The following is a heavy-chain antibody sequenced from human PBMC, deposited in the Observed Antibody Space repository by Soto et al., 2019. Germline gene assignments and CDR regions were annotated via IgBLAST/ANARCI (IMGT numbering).Heavy chain of an antibody. Sequence: QLQLQESGSGLVKPSQTLSLTCAVSGVSISSDGYSWSWIRQPPGKGLEWIGFIYQSGSTYYNPSLKSRGTMSVDRSKNQFSLTLPSVTAADTAVYYCARAYYDFWTSYHYGMDVWGQGTTVTVSS. J-gene: IGHJ6*02. D-gene: IGHD3-3*01. CDR2: IYQSGST. V-gene: IGHV4-30-2*01. CDR3: ARAYYDFWTSYHYGMDV. CDR1: GVSISSDGYS.